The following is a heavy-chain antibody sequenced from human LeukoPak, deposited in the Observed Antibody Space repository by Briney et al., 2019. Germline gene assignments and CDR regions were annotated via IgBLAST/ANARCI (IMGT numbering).Heavy chain of an antibody. V-gene: IGHV4-4*07. Sequence: SETPSLTCTVSGGSISSYYWSWIRQPAGKGLEWIGRIYTSGSTNYNPSLKSRVTMSVDTSKNQFSLKLSSVTAADTAVYYCARDWMYCSSTSCFFDYWGQGTLVTVSS. CDR2: IYTSGST. D-gene: IGHD2-2*01. J-gene: IGHJ4*02. CDR3: ARDWMYCSSTSCFFDY. CDR1: GGSISSYY.